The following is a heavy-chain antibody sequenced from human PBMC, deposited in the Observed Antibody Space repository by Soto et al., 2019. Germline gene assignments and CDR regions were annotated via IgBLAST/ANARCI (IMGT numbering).Heavy chain of an antibody. CDR2: IYHSGST. CDR3: ARYKVVTLVGWFDP. J-gene: IGHJ5*02. Sequence: PSETLSLTCAVSGGSISSGGYSWSWIRQPPGKGLEWIGYIYHSGSTYYNPSLKSRVTISVDRSKNQFSLKLSSVTAADTAVYYCARYKVVTLVGWFDPWGQGTLVTVSS. V-gene: IGHV4-30-2*01. CDR1: GGSISSGGYS. D-gene: IGHD2-21*02.